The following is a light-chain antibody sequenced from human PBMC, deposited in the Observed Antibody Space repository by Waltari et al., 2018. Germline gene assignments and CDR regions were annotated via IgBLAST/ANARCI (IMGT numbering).Light chain of an antibody. Sequence: IQMTQSPSALSASVGHRVTITCRASQRINTRMAWYQQRPGKAPKVLIYDVSTLESGVPSRFSGSGSGTEFTLAINNLQPEDFATYYCQQYYRYYTFGQGTKLEIK. CDR1: QRINTR. CDR2: DVS. V-gene: IGKV1-5*01. J-gene: IGKJ2*01. CDR3: QQYYRYYT.